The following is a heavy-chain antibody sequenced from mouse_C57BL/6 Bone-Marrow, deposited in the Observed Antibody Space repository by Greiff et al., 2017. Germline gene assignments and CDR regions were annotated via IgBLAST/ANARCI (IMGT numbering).Heavy chain of an antibody. CDR1: GYTFTSYG. CDR3: GRRDLGLGLDY. CDR2: IYPRSGNT. J-gene: IGHJ2*01. V-gene: IGHV1-81*01. D-gene: IGHD4-1*01. Sequence: QVQLQQSGAELARPGASVTLSCKASGYTFTSYGISWVKQSTGQGLEWIGEIYPRSGNTDYNEKFKGKATLTADKSSSTAYMELRRLTSEDSAVYFFGRRDLGLGLDYWGQGTTLTVSS.